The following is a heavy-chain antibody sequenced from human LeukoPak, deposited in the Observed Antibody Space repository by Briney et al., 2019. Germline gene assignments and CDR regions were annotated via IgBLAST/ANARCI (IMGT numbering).Heavy chain of an antibody. J-gene: IGHJ4*02. CDR3: ARGLGGNHSNDY. CDR1: GGSFSGYY. Sequence: SETLSLTYAVYGGSFSGYYWSWIRQPPGKGLEWIGEINHSGSTNYNPSLKSRVTISVDTSKNQFSLKLSSVTAADTAVYYCARGLGGNHSNDYWGQGTLVTVSS. V-gene: IGHV4-34*01. CDR2: INHSGST. D-gene: IGHD4-23*01.